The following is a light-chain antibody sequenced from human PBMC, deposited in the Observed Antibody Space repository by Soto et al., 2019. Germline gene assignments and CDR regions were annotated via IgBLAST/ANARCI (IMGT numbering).Light chain of an antibody. J-gene: IGKJ2*01. CDR2: GAS. Sequence: EIVLTQSPVTLSLSPGERATLSCRASQSVSSSYLACYQQKPGQAPRLLIYGASSSATGIPDRFSGSGSGTAFTLTISRLEPEDCAVYYCQQYGSSYTFGQGTKLEIK. CDR3: QQYGSSYT. V-gene: IGKV3-20*01. CDR1: QSVSSSY.